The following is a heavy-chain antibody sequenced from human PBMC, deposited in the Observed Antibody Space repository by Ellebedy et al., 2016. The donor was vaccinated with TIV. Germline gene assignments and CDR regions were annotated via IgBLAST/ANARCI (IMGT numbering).Heavy chain of an antibody. D-gene: IGHD2-15*01. Sequence: ASVKVSXXASGYTFTSYGISWVRQAPGQGLEWMGWISAYNGNTNYAQKLQGRVTMTTDTSTSTAYMELRSLRSDDTAVYYCAREVVVVVAATYYYGMDVWGQGTTVTVSS. CDR3: AREVVVVVAATYYYGMDV. V-gene: IGHV1-18*01. J-gene: IGHJ6*02. CDR1: GYTFTSYG. CDR2: ISAYNGNT.